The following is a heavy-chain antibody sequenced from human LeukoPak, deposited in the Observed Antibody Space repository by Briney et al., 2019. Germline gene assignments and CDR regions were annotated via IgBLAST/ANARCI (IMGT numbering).Heavy chain of an antibody. CDR2: ISYNSNTE. Sequence: GGSLRLSCAASGFSFSTYGMHWVRQAPGKGLKWVAVISYNSNTEYYADSVKGRFTISRDNSKNTLYLQMNSLTAEDTAVYYCAKEESSRRIDYWGQGTLVTVPS. J-gene: IGHJ4*02. D-gene: IGHD6-19*01. V-gene: IGHV3-30*18. CDR1: GFSFSTYG. CDR3: AKEESSRRIDY.